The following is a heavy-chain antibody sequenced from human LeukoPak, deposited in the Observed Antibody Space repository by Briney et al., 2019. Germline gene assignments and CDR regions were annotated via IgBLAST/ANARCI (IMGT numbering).Heavy chain of an antibody. Sequence: SVKVSCTASGYTFTSYGISWVRQAPGQGLEWMGGIIPIFGTANYAQKFQGRVTITADESTSTAYMELSSLRSEDTAVYYCARSSMIVVVITTPYYFDYWGQGTLVTVSS. V-gene: IGHV1-69*13. J-gene: IGHJ4*02. CDR3: ARSSMIVVVITTPYYFDY. D-gene: IGHD3-22*01. CDR1: GYTFTSYG. CDR2: IIPIFGTA.